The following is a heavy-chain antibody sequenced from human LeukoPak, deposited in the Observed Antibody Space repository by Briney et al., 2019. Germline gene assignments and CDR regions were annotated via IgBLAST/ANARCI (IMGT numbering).Heavy chain of an antibody. CDR3: ARDETLDYYMDV. CDR1: GYRFTDYY. J-gene: IGHJ6*03. D-gene: IGHD2/OR15-2a*01. V-gene: IGHV1-2*02. Sequence: ASVKVSCKASGYRFTDYYISWLRQAPGQGLEWMGSINTNSIGTIGTRYAPKFQGRVTMTRDRSISTVFMELSRLRSDDTAVYYCARDETLDYYMDVWGKGTTVIVSS. CDR2: INTNSIGT.